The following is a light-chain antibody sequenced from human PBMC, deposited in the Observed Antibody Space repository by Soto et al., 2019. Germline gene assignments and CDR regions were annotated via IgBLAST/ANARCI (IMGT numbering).Light chain of an antibody. CDR3: GSWDSSLSAYV. V-gene: IGLV1-51*01. J-gene: IGLJ1*01. CDR2: DDN. CDR1: SSSIGGNS. Sequence: SVLTQPPSVSAGPGEKVTISCSGSSSSIGGNSVSWYQQLPGTAPKLLIYDDNKRPSGIPDRFSGSKSGTSATLGITGFQTGDEADYYCGSWDSSLSAYVFGTGTKVTVL.